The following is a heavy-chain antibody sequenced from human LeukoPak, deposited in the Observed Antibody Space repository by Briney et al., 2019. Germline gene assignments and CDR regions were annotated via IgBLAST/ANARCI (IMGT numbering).Heavy chain of an antibody. J-gene: IGHJ5*02. V-gene: IGHV3-53*01. Sequence: GGSLRLSCAASGFTVSSNYMSWVRQAPGKGLEWVSVVYSGGSTYYADSVKGRFTISRDNSKNTLYLQMNSLRAEDTAVYYCARVPYYYDSSGYYYWFDPWGQGTLVTVSS. CDR1: GFTVSSNY. CDR3: ARVPYYYDSSGYYYWFDP. CDR2: VYSGGST. D-gene: IGHD3-22*01.